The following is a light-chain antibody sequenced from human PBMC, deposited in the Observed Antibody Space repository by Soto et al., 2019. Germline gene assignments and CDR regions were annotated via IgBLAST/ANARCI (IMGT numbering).Light chain of an antibody. CDR1: SSNIGARYD. CDR3: QSYDSGLGVYV. V-gene: IGLV1-40*01. CDR2: ANS. J-gene: IGLJ1*01. Sequence: QSVLTQPPSVSGAPGQRVTISCTGSSSNIGARYDVHWYQQLPGTAPTLLIYANSNRPSGVPDRFSGSKSDTSASLAITGLQAGDEADYYCQSYDSGLGVYVFGTGTKVTVL.